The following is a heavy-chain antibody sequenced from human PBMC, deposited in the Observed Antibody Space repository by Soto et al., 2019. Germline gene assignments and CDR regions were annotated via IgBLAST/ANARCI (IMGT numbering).Heavy chain of an antibody. D-gene: IGHD2-15*01. Sequence: SLACTVSGGSISSGADYGSWIRQPPGNGMEWIGYIYYSGSTYYNPSLKSRVTISVDTSKNQFSLKLSSVTAADTAVYYCAREKVVTTGSGAFDFRCQATMVTVSS. CDR3: AREKVVTTGSGAFDF. V-gene: IGHV4-30-4*01. J-gene: IGHJ3*01. CDR1: GGSISSGADY. CDR2: IYYSGST.